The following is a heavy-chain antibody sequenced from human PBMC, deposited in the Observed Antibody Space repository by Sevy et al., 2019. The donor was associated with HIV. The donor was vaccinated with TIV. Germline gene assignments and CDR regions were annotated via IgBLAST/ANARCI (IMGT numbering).Heavy chain of an antibody. CDR2: IKQDGSEK. Sequence: GGSLRLSCAASGFSLSGYGMHWVRQAPGKGLEWVANIKQDGSEKYYVDSVKGRFTISRDNAKNSLYLQMNSLRAEDTAVYYCARDDFWSGYPPTRGAFDIWGQGTMVTVSS. CDR1: GFSLSGYG. V-gene: IGHV3-7*03. J-gene: IGHJ3*02. D-gene: IGHD3-3*01. CDR3: ARDDFWSGYPPTRGAFDI.